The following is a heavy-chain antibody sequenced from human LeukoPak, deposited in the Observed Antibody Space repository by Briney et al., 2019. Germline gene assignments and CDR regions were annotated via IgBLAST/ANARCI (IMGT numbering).Heavy chain of an antibody. V-gene: IGHV1-69*05. Sequence: GSSVKVSCKASGGTFSSYAISWVRQAPGQGLEWMGRIIPIFGTANYAQKFQGRVTITTDESQSTAYMELSSLRSEDTAVYYCARGDYGTLYGDYAQDYWGQGTLVTVSS. CDR2: IIPIFGTA. CDR3: ARGDYGTLYGDYAQDY. CDR1: GGTFSSYA. D-gene: IGHD4-17*01. J-gene: IGHJ4*02.